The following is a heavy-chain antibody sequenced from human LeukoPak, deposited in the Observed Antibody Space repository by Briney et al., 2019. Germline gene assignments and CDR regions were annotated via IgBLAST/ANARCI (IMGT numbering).Heavy chain of an antibody. CDR1: GFTFGSHA. D-gene: IGHD5-18*01. CDR2: IFGSGGSP. CDR3: GKTTVGYSSGQKPAWPVDY. J-gene: IGHJ4*02. Sequence: GGSLRLSCEASGFTFGSHAMYWVRQAPGKGLEWVAGIFGSGGSPHYADPVKGRFTITRDNSRNTVYLQINSLRAEDTAVYYCGKTTVGYSSGQKPAWPVDYWGQGTLVTVSS. V-gene: IGHV3-23*01.